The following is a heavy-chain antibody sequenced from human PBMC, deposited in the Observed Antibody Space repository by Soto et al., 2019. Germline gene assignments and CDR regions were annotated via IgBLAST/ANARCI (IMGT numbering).Heavy chain of an antibody. D-gene: IGHD6-6*01. CDR3: ARLVRAAFDI. Sequence: KTSETLSLTCTVSGGSISSSSYYWGWIRQPPGKGLEWIGSIYYSGSTYYNPSLKSRVTISVDTSKNQFSLKLSSVTAADTAVYYCARLVRAAFDIWGQGTMVTVSS. V-gene: IGHV4-39*01. CDR1: GGSISSSSYY. J-gene: IGHJ3*02. CDR2: IYYSGST.